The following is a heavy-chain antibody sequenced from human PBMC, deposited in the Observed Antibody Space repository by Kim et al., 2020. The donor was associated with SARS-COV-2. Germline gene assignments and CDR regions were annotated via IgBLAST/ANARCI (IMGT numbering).Heavy chain of an antibody. CDR2: IYYIGNS. D-gene: IGHD3-22*01. CDR3: ARRNYYYSSGYYY. CDR1: GGSVSSGSYY. J-gene: IGHJ6*01. Sequence: SETLSLTCTVSGGSVSSGSYYWSWIRQPPGKGPECIGYIYYIGNSNYNTSLKSRVTISLDTSKNQFSLKLSSWTAADTAVYYGARRNYYYSSGYYY. V-gene: IGHV4-61*01.